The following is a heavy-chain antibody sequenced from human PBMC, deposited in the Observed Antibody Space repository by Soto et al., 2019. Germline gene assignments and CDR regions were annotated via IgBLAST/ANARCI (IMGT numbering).Heavy chain of an antibody. V-gene: IGHV4-31*03. D-gene: IGHD3-3*02. J-gene: IGHJ3*02. Sequence: QVQLQESGPGLVKPSQTLSLSCTVSGGSITSAGHCWSWIRQHPGKALEWIWHIYNSGNTYYNPSLTSRFTISVDTSKNQLSLKLSSATAADTAVYYCARVGISNSDAIDIWGQGTMVTVSS. CDR3: ARVGISNSDAIDI. CDR1: GGSITSAGHC. CDR2: IYNSGNT.